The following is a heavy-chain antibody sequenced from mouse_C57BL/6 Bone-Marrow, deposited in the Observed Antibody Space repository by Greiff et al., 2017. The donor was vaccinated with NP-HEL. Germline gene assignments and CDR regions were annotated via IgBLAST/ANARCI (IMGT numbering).Heavy chain of an antibody. CDR3: AKWGPNYYAMDY. CDR2: IDPSDSYT. V-gene: IGHV1-50*01. CDR1: GYTFTSYW. Sequence: QVQLKQPGAELVKPGASVKLSCKASGYTFTSYWMQWVKQRPGQGLEWIGEIDPSDSYTNYNQKFKGKATLTVDTSSSTAYMQLSSLTSGDSAVYYCAKWGPNYYAMDYRGQGTSATVSS. J-gene: IGHJ4*01.